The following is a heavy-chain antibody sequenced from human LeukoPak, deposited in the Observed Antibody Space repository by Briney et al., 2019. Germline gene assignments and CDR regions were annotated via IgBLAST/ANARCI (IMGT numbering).Heavy chain of an antibody. CDR1: GFAFSNSA. D-gene: IGHD3-9*01. CDR2: IDYDSSHI. CDR3: ARDPLRYLRVGHYDY. Sequence: PGGSLRLSCAASGFAFSNSAMNWVRQVPGKGLEWVSSIDYDSSHIYYAASVRGRFTISRDNARNSVYLQMNSLRVEDTAVYYCARDPLRYLRVGHYDYWGQGTLVAVSS. V-gene: IGHV3-21*01. J-gene: IGHJ4*02.